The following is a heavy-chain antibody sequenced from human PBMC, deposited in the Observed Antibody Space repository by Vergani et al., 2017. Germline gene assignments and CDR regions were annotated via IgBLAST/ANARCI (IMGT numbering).Heavy chain of an antibody. D-gene: IGHD2-2*02. V-gene: IGHV4-34*01. CDR1: GGSFSGYY. Sequence: QVQLEESGPGLVKPSETLSLTCAVYGGSFSGYYWSWIRQPPGKGLEWIGEINHSGSTNYNPSLKSRVTISVDTSKNQFSLKLSSVTAADTAVYYCARGAQYCSSTSCYTSPFDYWGQGTLVTVSS. J-gene: IGHJ4*02. CDR2: INHSGST. CDR3: ARGAQYCSSTSCYTSPFDY.